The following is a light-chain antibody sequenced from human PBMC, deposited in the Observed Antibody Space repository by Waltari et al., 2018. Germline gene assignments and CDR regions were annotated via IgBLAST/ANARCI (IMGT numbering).Light chain of an antibody. V-gene: IGKV1-39*01. J-gene: IGKJ2*01. Sequence: DIRMTQSPSSLSASVADRVTITCRASQSISSKLNWYQQKPGHAPKLLIYAASSLESGVPSRFSGSGSGTEFTLTISSLQPEDSATYHCQQSYSTPQTFGQGTKLEIK. CDR3: QQSYSTPQT. CDR2: AAS. CDR1: QSISSK.